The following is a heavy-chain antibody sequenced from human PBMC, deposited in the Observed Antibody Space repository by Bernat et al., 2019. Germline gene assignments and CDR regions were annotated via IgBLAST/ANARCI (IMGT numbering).Heavy chain of an antibody. V-gene: IGHV3-23*04. CDR3: AKGPTTLTTYYNYYGMDV. J-gene: IGHJ6*02. CDR1: GFTLSTYA. D-gene: IGHD4-17*01. Sequence: EVQLVESGGGLVKPGGSLRLSCAASGFTLSTYAMSWVRQAPGRGLEWVSGLTGSGGSTYYADSVQGRFTISRDNSKNTLYLQMNSLRAEDTAVYYCAKGPTTLTTYYNYYGMDVWGQGTTVTVSS. CDR2: LTGSGGST.